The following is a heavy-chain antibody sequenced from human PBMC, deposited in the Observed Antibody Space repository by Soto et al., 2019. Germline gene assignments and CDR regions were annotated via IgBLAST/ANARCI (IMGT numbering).Heavy chain of an antibody. CDR2: ISAYNGNT. J-gene: IGHJ3*02. CDR1: GYTXSSYG. Sequence: SXKVSCKASGYTXSSYGIGLVRQAPGQGLEWIGWISAYNGNTNYAQKLQGRFTMTTDTSTSTAYMALRSLRSDHPALHYRAREINYDSSGYWAGRAFDIWGQGIMGTVS. CDR3: AREINYDSSGYWAGRAFDI. V-gene: IGHV1-18*04. D-gene: IGHD3-22*01.